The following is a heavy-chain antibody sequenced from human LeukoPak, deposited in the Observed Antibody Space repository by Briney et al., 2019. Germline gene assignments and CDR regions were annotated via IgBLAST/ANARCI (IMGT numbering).Heavy chain of an antibody. D-gene: IGHD3-22*01. Sequence: SETVSLTCTASGGSISSYYWNWIRQSAGKRLEWIGRIYASGRTDYNPSLKSRVTMSVDTSKNQFSLKVTYVTAADTAVYYCARGHSSGHYYDYWGRGTLVTVS. J-gene: IGHJ4*02. V-gene: IGHV4-4*07. CDR1: GGSISSYY. CDR2: IYASGRT. CDR3: ARGHSSGHYYDY.